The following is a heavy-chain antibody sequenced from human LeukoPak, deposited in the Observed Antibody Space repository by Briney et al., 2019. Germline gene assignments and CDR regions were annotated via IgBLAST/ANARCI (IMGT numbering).Heavy chain of an antibody. V-gene: IGHV4-4*07. CDR1: GGSISSYY. J-gene: IGHJ3*02. D-gene: IGHD6-13*01. CDR2: IYTSGST. Sequence: SETLSLTCTVSGGSISSYYWSWIRQPAGKGLEWIGRIYTSGSTNYNPSLKSRVTISVDTSKNQFSLKLSSVTAADTAVYYCARRGRSGYSTSAFDIWGQGTMVTVSS. CDR3: ARRGRSGYSTSAFDI.